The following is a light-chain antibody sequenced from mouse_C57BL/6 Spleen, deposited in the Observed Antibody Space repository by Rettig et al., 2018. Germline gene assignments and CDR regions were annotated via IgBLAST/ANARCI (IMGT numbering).Light chain of an antibody. J-gene: IGKJ5*01. CDR1: ENIYSY. V-gene: IGKV12-44*01. CDR3: QHHYGTPLT. CDR2: NAK. Sequence: ETVTITCRASENIYSYLAWYQQKQGKSPQLLVYNAKTLAEGVPSRFSGSGSGTQFSLKINSLQPEDFGSYYCQHHYGTPLTFGAGTKLELK.